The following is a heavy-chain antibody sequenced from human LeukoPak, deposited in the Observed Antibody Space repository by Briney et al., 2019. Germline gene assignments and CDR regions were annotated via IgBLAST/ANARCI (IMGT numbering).Heavy chain of an antibody. V-gene: IGHV3-23*01. J-gene: IGHJ5*02. Sequence: AGSLRPSCAASASTSSSYATSWVRQTPGKGLEWVSAISGSGGSTYYADAVKGRFTISRDNSKNTLYLQMNSLRAEDTAVYYCAKDTHYGGNPHLTFDPWGQGTLVTVSS. CDR1: ASTSSSYA. CDR2: ISGSGGST. CDR3: AKDTHYGGNPHLTFDP. D-gene: IGHD4-23*01.